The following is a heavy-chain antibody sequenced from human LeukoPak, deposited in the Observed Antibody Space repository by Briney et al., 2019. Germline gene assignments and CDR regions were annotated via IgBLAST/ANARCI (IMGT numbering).Heavy chain of an antibody. V-gene: IGHV1-69*13. Sequence: ASVKVSCKASGGTFSSYAISWVRQAPGQGLEWMGGIIPIFGTANYAQKFQGRVAITADESTSTAYMELSSLRSEDTAVYYCARARGKRYSSEDVDFDYWGQGTLVTVSS. CDR1: GGTFSSYA. CDR2: IIPIFGTA. J-gene: IGHJ4*02. D-gene: IGHD6-19*01. CDR3: ARARGKRYSSEDVDFDY.